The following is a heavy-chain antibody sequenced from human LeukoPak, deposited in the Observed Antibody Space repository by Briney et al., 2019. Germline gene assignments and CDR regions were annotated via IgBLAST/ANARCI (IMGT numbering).Heavy chain of an antibody. J-gene: IGHJ6*02. CDR3: ARDSYRAYYGMDV. D-gene: IGHD3-16*02. CDR2: IYYSGST. CDR1: GGSISSYY. V-gene: IGHV4-59*01. Sequence: NASETLSLTCTVSGGSISSYYWSWIRQPPGKGLEWIGYIYYSGSTNYNPSLKSRVTISVDTSKNQFSLKLSSVTAADTAVYYCARDSYRAYYGMDVWGQGTTVTVSS.